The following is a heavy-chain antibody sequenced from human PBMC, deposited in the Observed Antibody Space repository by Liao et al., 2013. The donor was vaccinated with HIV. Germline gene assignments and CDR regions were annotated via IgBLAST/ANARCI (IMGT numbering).Heavy chain of an antibody. D-gene: IGHD3-10*02. CDR2: ISSSGSS. J-gene: IGHJ5*01. V-gene: IGHV4-4*07. CDR1: GGSISSYF. CDR3: ARGVPPDS. Sequence: HVQLEESGPGLVKPSGTLSLSCSVSGGSISSYFWTWIRQPAEKGLEWIGRISSSGSSTYNPSLRSRVTMSLDTSRNRFSLNLNSVTAADTAIYYCARGVPPDSWGRGALVIVSS.